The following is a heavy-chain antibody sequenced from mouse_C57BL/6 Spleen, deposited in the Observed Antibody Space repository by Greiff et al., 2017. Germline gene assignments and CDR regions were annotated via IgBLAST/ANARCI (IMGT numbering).Heavy chain of an antibody. D-gene: IGHD2-1*01. CDR3: ARLIYYGNGCYYAMDY. CDR1: GFTFSSYA. CDR2: ISDGGSYT. J-gene: IGHJ4*01. Sequence: EVQGVESGGGLVKPGGSLKLSCAASGFTFSSYAMSWVRQTPEKRLEWVATISDGGSYTYYPDNVKGRFTISRDNAKNNLYLQMSHLKSEDTAMYYCARLIYYGNGCYYAMDYWGQGTSVTVSS. V-gene: IGHV5-4*01.